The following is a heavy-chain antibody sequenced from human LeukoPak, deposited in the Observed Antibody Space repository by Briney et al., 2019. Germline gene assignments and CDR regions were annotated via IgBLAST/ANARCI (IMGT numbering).Heavy chain of an antibody. D-gene: IGHD6-19*01. CDR3: ARHGSRAVAGYFDY. CDR1: GGSISSSNW. J-gene: IGHJ4*02. V-gene: IGHV4-4*02. CDR2: IYHTGTT. Sequence: SGTLSLTCAVSGGSISSSNWWSWVRQPPGKGLEWIGEIYHTGTTNYNPSLKSRVTISVDKSKNQFSLKLSSVTAADTAVYYCARHGSRAVAGYFDYWGQGTLVTVSP.